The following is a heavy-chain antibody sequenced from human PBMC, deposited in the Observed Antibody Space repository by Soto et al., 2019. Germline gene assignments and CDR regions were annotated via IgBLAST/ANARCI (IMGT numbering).Heavy chain of an antibody. D-gene: IGHD1-26*01. CDR1: GFTFSNFG. CDR3: AKRPRALLTFDY. J-gene: IGHJ4*02. V-gene: IGHV3-30*18. Sequence: GGSLRLSCVASGFTFSNFGMHWVRQAPGKGLEWVALTSFDGNKNYYADSVKGRFTLSRDNSKNTLYLQMNSLRAEDTAIYYCAKRPRALLTFDYWGQGTLVTVSS. CDR2: TSFDGNKN.